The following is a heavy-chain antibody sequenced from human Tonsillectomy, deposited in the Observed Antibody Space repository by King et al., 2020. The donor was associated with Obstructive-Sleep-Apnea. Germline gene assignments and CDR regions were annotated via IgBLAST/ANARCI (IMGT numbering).Heavy chain of an antibody. D-gene: IGHD6-19*01. CDR1: GFTFSSYY. Sequence: VQLVESGGGLVQPGGSLRRSCVASGFTFSSYYMHWVRQDTGKSLEWVSAIGPAGDTYFPGSVKGRFTISRENAKNSLYLQMNSLRAGDTAVYYCARGIAVAGNWYFDLWGRGTLVTVSS. V-gene: IGHV3-13*04. CDR3: ARGIAVAGNWYFDL. CDR2: IGPAGDT. J-gene: IGHJ2*01.